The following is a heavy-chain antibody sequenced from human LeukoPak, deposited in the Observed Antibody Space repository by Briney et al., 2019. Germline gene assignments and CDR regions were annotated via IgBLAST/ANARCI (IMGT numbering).Heavy chain of an antibody. V-gene: IGHV3-48*04. Sequence: GGSLRLSCAASGFTFSTHDVNWVRQAPGKGLEWVSFINSRSSTIYYADSVKGRFTISRDNAKNSLYLQMNSLRAEDTAVYYCTSHTGTGDAFRPFHNWGQGTMVTVSS. D-gene: IGHD2-21*02. CDR2: INSRSSTI. CDR1: GFTFSTHD. CDR3: TSHTGTGDAFRPFHN. J-gene: IGHJ3*02.